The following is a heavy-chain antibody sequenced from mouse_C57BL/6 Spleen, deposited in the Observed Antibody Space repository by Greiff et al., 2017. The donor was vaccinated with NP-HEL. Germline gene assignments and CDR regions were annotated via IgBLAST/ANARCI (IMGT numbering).Heavy chain of an antibody. CDR2: ISDGGSYT. CDR3: ARDGPHAMDY. Sequence: EVKLVESGGGLVKPGGSLKLSCAASGFTFSSYAMSWVRQTPEKRLEWVATISDGGSYTYYPDNVKGRFTISRDNAKNNLYLQMSHLKSEDTAMYYCARDGPHAMDYWGQGTSVTVSA. CDR1: GFTFSSYA. V-gene: IGHV5-4*01. J-gene: IGHJ4*01.